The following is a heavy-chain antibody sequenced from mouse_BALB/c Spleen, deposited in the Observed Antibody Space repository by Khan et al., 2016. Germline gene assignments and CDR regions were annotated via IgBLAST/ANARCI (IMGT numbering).Heavy chain of an antibody. CDR3: ARRGYGSSYYAMDY. CDR2: INPYNGGT. CDR1: GYSFTGYT. J-gene: IGHJ4*01. Sequence: EVQLQESGPELVKPGASMKISCTASGYSFTGYTMNWVKQSHGKNLEWIGLINPYNGGTSYNQKFKGKATLTVDKSSSTAYLRLRSLTAEDSAVYYWARRGYGSSYYAMDYWGQGTSVTVSS. D-gene: IGHD1-1*01. V-gene: IGHV1-26*01.